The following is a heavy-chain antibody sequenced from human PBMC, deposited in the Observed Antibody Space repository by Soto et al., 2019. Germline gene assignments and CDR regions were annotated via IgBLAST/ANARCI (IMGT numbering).Heavy chain of an antibody. Sequence: SETLSLTCTVSGGSISSYYWSWIRQPPGKGLEWIGYIYYSGSTNYNPSLKSRVTISVDTSKNQFSLKLSSVTAADTAVYYCAREGYYYDSSGYYYQGWFDPRGQGTLVTVSS. CDR1: GGSISSYY. CDR3: AREGYYYDSSGYYYQGWFDP. D-gene: IGHD3-22*01. J-gene: IGHJ5*02. V-gene: IGHV4-59*01. CDR2: IYYSGST.